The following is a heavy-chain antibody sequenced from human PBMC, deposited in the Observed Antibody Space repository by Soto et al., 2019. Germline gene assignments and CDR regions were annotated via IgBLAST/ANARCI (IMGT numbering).Heavy chain of an antibody. J-gene: IGHJ6*02. V-gene: IGHV1-69*01. Sequence: QVQLVQSGAEVKKPGSSVKVSCKASGGTFSSYAISWVRQAPGQGLEWMGGLISVFGAANYAQNFQGRVTFTADDPTITAYMELSSLRSEDTAIYYCASCPKKWGNREYYYGMDVRGQGTTVTFSS. CDR1: GGTFSSYA. CDR3: ASCPKKWGNREYYYGMDV. CDR2: LISVFGAA. D-gene: IGHD1-26*01.